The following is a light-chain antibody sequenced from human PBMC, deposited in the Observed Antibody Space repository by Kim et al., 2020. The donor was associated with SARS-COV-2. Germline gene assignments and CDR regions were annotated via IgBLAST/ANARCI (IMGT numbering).Light chain of an antibody. CDR3: DSRDTSGNHVV. J-gene: IGLJ2*01. CDR2: GNN. CDR1: SLRSYY. Sequence: SSELTQDPAVSVALGQTVRITCQGDSLRSYYGIWYQQKPGQAPVLVIYGNNNRPSGIPGRFSGSTSGNTASLTITGAQAEDEADYYCDSRDTSGNHVVFGGGTQLTVL. V-gene: IGLV3-19*01.